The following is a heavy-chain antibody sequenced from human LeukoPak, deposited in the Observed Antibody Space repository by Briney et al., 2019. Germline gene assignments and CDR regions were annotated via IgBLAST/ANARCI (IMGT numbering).Heavy chain of an antibody. D-gene: IGHD3-10*01. CDR3: ARGGPSRGSGFYYFDS. J-gene: IGHJ4*02. CDR2: MNPNSGDT. V-gene: IGHV1-8*01. CDR1: GYTFTSYD. Sequence: ASVKVSCKASGYTFTSYDINWVRQATGQGLEWMGWMNPNSGDTHYAQKFQGRVTMTRDTSISTGYMELSRLTSDDTALYYCARGGPSRGSGFYYFDSWGQGTPVTVSS.